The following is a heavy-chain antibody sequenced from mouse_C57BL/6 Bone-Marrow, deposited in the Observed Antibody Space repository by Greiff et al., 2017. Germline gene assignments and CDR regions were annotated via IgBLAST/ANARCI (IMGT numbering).Heavy chain of an antibody. J-gene: IGHJ4*01. CDR3: ARQDYYGSSYDYAMDY. V-gene: IGHV1-55*01. D-gene: IGHD1-1*01. CDR1: GYTFTSYW. Sequence: QVQLQQPGAELVKPGASVTMSCKASGYTFTSYWITWVKQRPGQGLEWIGDIYPGSGSTNYNEKFKSKATLTVYTSSSTAYMQLSSRTSEDSAVYYWARQDYYGSSYDYAMDYWGQGTSVTVSS. CDR2: IYPGSGST.